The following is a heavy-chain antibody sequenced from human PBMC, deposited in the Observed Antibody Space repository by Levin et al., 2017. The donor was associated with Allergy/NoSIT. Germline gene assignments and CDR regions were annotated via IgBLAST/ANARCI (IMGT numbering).Heavy chain of an antibody. Sequence: NSSETLSLTCAVSGGSISSGGYSWSWIRQAPGKGLEWIGYIYYSGSTDYNPSLKSRVTISLDRSKNEFSLTVSSVTAADTAVYYCARGKIFPYYYMEVWGQGTTVTVSS. CDR1: GGSISSGGYS. J-gene: IGHJ6*03. CDR3: ARGKIFPYYYMEV. CDR2: IYYSGST. V-gene: IGHV4-30-2*01. D-gene: IGHD3-3*01.